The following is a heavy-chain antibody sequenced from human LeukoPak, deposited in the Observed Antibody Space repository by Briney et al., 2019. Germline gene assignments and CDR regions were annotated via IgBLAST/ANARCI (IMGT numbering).Heavy chain of an antibody. V-gene: IGHV3-30*18. CDR2: ISYDGSSK. Sequence: PGGSLRLSCAASGFTFSSYGMHWVRQAPGKGLEWVAVISYDGSSKYYADSVKGRFTISRDNSKNTLYLQMNSLRAEDTAVYYCAKGGYGGWQQLVPSVLNYYYYMDVWGKGTTVTVSS. CDR3: AKGGYGGWQQLVPSVLNYYYYMDV. D-gene: IGHD6-13*01. J-gene: IGHJ6*03. CDR1: GFTFSSYG.